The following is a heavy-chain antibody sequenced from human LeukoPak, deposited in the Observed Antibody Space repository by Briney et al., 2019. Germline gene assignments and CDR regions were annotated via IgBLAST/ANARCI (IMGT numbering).Heavy chain of an antibody. V-gene: IGHV4-34*01. CDR1: GGSYSGYY. CDR2: INHSGST. J-gene: IGHJ5*02. CDR3: ARSDFWSGYYNH. Sequence: PSETLSLTCAVYGGSYSGYYWSWIRQPPGKGLEWIGEINHSGSTNCNPSLKSRVTISVDTSKNQFSLKLSSVTAADTAVYYCARSDFWSGYYNHWGQGTLVTVSS. D-gene: IGHD3-3*01.